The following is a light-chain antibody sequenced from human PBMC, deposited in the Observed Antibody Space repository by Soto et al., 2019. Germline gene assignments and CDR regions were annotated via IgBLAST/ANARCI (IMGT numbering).Light chain of an antibody. CDR2: DAS. Sequence: ANRMPQSPSSLSSATVYRFTITCRASQGISSYLAWYQQKPGKAPKILIYDASTFQSGVPSRFSGSGSGTEFTLTISSLKPDDFETFYRQQYASYWTCGHGTTV. J-gene: IGKJ1*01. CDR1: QGISSY. CDR3: QQYASYWT. V-gene: IGKV1-8*01.